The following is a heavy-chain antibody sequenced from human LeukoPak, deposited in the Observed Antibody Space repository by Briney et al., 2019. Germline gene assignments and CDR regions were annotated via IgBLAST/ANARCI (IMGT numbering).Heavy chain of an antibody. Sequence: GASVKVSCKASGYTFTGYYMHWVRQAPGQGLEWMGWMNPNSGNTGYAQKFQGRVTITRNTSISTAYMELSSLRSEDTAVYYCARSSYDSSGLVPAEYFQHWGQGTLVTVSS. CDR3: ARSSYDSSGLVPAEYFQH. D-gene: IGHD3-22*01. CDR1: GYTFTGYY. J-gene: IGHJ1*01. V-gene: IGHV1-8*03. CDR2: MNPNSGNT.